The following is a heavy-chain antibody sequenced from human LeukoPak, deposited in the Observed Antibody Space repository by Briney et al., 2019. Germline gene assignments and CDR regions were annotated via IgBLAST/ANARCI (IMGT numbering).Heavy chain of an antibody. D-gene: IGHD2/OR15-2a*01. CDR2: IYYNGST. J-gene: IGHJ6*03. CDR3: ARMRRALLKNSPYYYVDV. CDR1: GASISSSRYY. V-gene: IGHV4-39*01. Sequence: SETLSLTCTVSGASISSSRYYWGWIRQPPGKGLEWIGSIYYNGSTYYNPSLKSRVTISADTSKNQFSLKLSSVTAADTAVYFCARMRRALLKNSPYYYVDVWGKGTTVTISS.